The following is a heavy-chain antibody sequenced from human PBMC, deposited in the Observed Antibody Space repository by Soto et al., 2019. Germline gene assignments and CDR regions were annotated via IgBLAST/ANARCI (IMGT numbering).Heavy chain of an antibody. J-gene: IGHJ6*04. Sequence: GGALRLSCAVSGLSFSSDGMWWVRQAPGKGLEWVSSISASGGSTYYADSVRGRFTISRDNSKNTLYLQMNRLRGEDTAVYYCAKRYYYDGRGPYGMAVWGKGTTVPVSS. V-gene: IGHV3-23*01. CDR2: ISASGGST. CDR1: GLSFSSDG. CDR3: AKRYYYDGRGPYGMAV. D-gene: IGHD3-22*01.